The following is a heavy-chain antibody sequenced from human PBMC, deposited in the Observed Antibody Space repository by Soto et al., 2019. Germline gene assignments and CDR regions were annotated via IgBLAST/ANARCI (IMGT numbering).Heavy chain of an antibody. CDR2: ISGSGGST. J-gene: IGHJ6*03. CDR3: AKDSSPRITIFGVVTYYMDV. Sequence: PGGSLRLSCAASGFTFSSYAMSWVRQAPGKGLEWVSAISGSGGSTYYADSVKGRFTISRDNSKNTLYLQMNSLRAEDTAVYYCAKDSSPRITIFGVVTYYMDVWGKGTTVTVSS. D-gene: IGHD3-3*01. V-gene: IGHV3-23*01. CDR1: GFTFSSYA.